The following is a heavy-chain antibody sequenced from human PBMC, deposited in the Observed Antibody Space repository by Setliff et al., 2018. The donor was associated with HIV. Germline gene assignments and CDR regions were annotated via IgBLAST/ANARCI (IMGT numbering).Heavy chain of an antibody. V-gene: IGHV3-48*03. Sequence: PVGSLRLSCAASGFSFSTHDMNWVRQAPGKGLEWISYITSGGSVKYYADSVKGRFTISRDNAGRSLYLQMNSLKVEDTAVYYCTAGHYGPNPWGQGTPVTVSS. D-gene: IGHD3-10*01. CDR3: TAGHYGPNP. CDR1: GFSFSTHD. J-gene: IGHJ5*02. CDR2: ITSGGSVK.